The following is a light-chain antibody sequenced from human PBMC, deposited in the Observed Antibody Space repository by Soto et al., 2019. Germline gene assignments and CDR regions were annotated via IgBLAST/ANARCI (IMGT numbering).Light chain of an antibody. CDR2: DAS. V-gene: IGKV1-33*01. CDR1: QDISNH. J-gene: IGKJ3*01. CDR3: QQSHILPRT. Sequence: DIQMTQSPSSLSASVGQRVTITCQASQDISNHLIWYQQKPGKAPKFLIYDASNLETGVPSRFSGSGSGTDFTFSISSLQPEDVAAYFCQQSHILPRTFGPGTKVGIK.